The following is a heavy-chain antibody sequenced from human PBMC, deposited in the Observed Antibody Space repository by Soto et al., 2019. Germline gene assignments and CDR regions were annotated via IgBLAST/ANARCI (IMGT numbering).Heavy chain of an antibody. J-gene: IGHJ4*02. Sequence: ASVKVSCKASGYTFTGYYMHWVRQAPGQGLEWMGWINPNSGGTNYAQKFQGWVTMTRDTSISTAYMELSRLRSDDTAVYYCARGNAGDGIHFDYWGQGTLVTVSS. V-gene: IGHV1-2*04. CDR3: ARGNAGDGIHFDY. CDR1: GYTFTGYY. CDR2: INPNSGGT. D-gene: IGHD7-27*01.